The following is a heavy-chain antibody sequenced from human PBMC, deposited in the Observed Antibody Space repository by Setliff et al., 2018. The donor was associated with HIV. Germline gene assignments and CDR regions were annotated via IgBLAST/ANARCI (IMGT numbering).Heavy chain of an antibody. Sequence: ASVKVSCKASGYTFTSYDINWVRQATGQGLEWMGWMNPNSGNTGYAQKFQGRVTMTRNTSISTAYMELSSLRSEDTAVYYCARDSTGMNWFDPWGQGTLVTVSS. V-gene: IGHV1-8*02. CDR2: MNPNSGNT. CDR3: ARDSTGMNWFDP. CDR1: GYTFTSYD. J-gene: IGHJ5*02. D-gene: IGHD3-10*01.